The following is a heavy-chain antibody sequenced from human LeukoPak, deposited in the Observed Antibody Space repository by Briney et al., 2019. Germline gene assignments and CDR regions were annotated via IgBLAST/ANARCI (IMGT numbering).Heavy chain of an antibody. V-gene: IGHV3-66*02. J-gene: IGHJ4*02. CDR1: GFTVSSNY. CDR2: IYSGGST. CDR3: ARSFTSSWWPSFDY. D-gene: IGHD6-13*01. Sequence: GGSLRLSCAASGFTVSSNYMSWVRQAPGKGLERVSIIYSGGSTYYTYSVTGRFTISRDNYKNTLYLQMNSLRAEDTAVYYCARSFTSSWWPSFDYWGQGTLVTVSP.